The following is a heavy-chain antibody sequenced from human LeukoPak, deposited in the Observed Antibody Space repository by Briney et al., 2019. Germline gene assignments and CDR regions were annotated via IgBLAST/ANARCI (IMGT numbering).Heavy chain of an antibody. J-gene: IGHJ5*02. Sequence: SETLSLTCAVYGGSFSGYYWSWLRQPPGKGLEWIGEINHSGSTNYHPSLKSRITISVDTSKNQFSLKLSSVTAADTAVYYCARGSEFNWFDPWGQGTLVTVSS. V-gene: IGHV4-34*01. CDR2: INHSGST. CDR3: ARGSEFNWFDP. CDR1: GGSFSGYY.